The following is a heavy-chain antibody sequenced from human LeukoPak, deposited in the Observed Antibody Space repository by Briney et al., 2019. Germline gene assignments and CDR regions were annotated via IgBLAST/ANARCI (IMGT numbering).Heavy chain of an antibody. J-gene: IGHJ5*01. Sequence: GGSLRLSCAASGFTFSSSALAWVRRAPGEGLQGVSPISVSDGSTHYADSVKGRFTISRDNSKNTLFLQMNFLTAEDTAEYFCAKVLGYVDPFDSWGQGTLVTVSS. CDR1: GFTFSSSA. CDR3: AKVLGYVDPFDS. V-gene: IGHV3-23*01. CDR2: ISVSDGST. D-gene: IGHD2-15*01.